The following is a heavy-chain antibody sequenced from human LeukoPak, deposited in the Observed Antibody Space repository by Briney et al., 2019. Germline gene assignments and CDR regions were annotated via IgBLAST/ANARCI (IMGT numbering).Heavy chain of an antibody. CDR1: GFTFSFYG. D-gene: IGHD2-2*01. J-gene: IGHJ4*02. V-gene: IGHV3-23*01. CDR2: LSGSGGTT. Sequence: GGSLRLSCAASGFTFSFYGMSWVRQAPGKGLEWVSALSGSGGTTYYADFMKGRFTISRDNSKNTLYLQMNSLRAEDTAVYYCSKWKAIVLVPAARSPIDYWGQGTLVTVSS. CDR3: SKWKAIVLVPAARSPIDY.